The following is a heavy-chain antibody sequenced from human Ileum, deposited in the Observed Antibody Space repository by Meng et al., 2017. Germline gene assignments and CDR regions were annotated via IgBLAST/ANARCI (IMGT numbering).Heavy chain of an antibody. CDR2: ICYSGNT. CDR3: ARRTGEVDLLDY. V-gene: IGHV4-39*01. Sequence: QLQRQSSGQGLVKPSETRSLMCTVSGGSISSSSHFCDWIRQPPGKGLEWIGSICYSGNTYYNPSLKSRVSMSVDTSKKQISLKLNSVTAADTAVYYCARRTGEVDLLDYWGQGTLVTVSS. CDR1: GGSISSSSHF. J-gene: IGHJ4*02. D-gene: IGHD7-27*01.